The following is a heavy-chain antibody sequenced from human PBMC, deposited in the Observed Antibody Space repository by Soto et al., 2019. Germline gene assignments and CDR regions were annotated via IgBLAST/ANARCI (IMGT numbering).Heavy chain of an antibody. CDR3: ARYSPELWFGELSWFDP. CDR2: IYYSGST. CDR1: GGSISRSSYY. D-gene: IGHD3-10*01. Sequence: PPETLSLTCTVSGGSISRSSYYWGWIRQPPGKGLEWIGSIYYSGSTYYNPSLKSRVTISVDTSKNQFSLKLSSVTAADTAVYYCARYSPELWFGELSWFDPWGQGTLVTSPQ. J-gene: IGHJ5*02. V-gene: IGHV4-39*01.